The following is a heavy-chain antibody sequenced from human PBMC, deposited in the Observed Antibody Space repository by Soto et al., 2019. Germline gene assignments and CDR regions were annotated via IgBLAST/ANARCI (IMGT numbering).Heavy chain of an antibody. CDR2: IYYSGST. Sequence: SETLSLTCTVSGGSTSSGDYYWSWIRQPPGKGLEWIGYIYYSGSTYYNPSLKSRVTISVDTSKNQFSLKLSSVTAADTAVYYCARDGQSDLLWFGSFDYWGQGTLVTVSS. CDR1: GGSTSSGDYY. V-gene: IGHV4-30-4*01. D-gene: IGHD3-10*01. J-gene: IGHJ4*02. CDR3: ARDGQSDLLWFGSFDY.